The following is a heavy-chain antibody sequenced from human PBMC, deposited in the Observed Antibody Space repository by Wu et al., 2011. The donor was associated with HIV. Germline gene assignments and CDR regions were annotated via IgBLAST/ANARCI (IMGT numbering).Heavy chain of an antibody. J-gene: IGHJ4*02. D-gene: IGHD3-22*01. Sequence: QVQLVQSGAEVKKPGASVKVSCKASGYTFTTYGISWVRQAPGQGLEWIGWIRTYNGETNYAQKFQGRVTVTTDTSTSTVYMEVRSLRSDDTAVHYCARDPQATLLLDYWGQGTLVTVSS. CDR1: GYTFTTYG. V-gene: IGHV1-18*01. CDR3: ARDPQATLLLDY. CDR2: IRTYNGET.